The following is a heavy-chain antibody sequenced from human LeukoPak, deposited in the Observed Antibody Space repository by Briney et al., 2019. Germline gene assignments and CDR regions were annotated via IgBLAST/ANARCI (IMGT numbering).Heavy chain of an antibody. V-gene: IGHV1-46*01. CDR1: GYTFTSNY. D-gene: IGHD5-18*01. CDR3: ARDPGYSYGYMH. J-gene: IGHJ4*02. CDR2: INPSGAST. Sequence: GASVKVSCKASGYTFTSNYMHWVRQAPGQGLEWMGVINPSGASTSYAQKFQGRVTMTRDMSTSTDYMELSSLRSDDTAVYYCARDPGYSYGYMHWGQGTLVTVSS.